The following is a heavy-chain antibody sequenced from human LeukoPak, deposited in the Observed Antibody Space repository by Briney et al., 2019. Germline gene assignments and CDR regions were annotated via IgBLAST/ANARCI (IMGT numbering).Heavy chain of an antibody. CDR1: GFTVSSNY. J-gene: IGHJ4*02. V-gene: IGHV3-66*01. Sequence: QTGGSLRLSCAASGFTVSSNYMSWVRQAPGKGLEWVSVIYSGGSTYYADSVKGRFTISRDNSKNTLYLQMNSLRAEDTAVYYCVRAAIAASLAVDYWGQGTLVTVSS. D-gene: IGHD6-13*01. CDR3: VRAAIAASLAVDY. CDR2: IYSGGST.